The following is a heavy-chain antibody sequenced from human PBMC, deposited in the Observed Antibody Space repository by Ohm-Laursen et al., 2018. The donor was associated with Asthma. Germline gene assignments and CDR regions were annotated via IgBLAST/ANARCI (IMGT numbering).Heavy chain of an antibody. CDR1: GFTFDDYA. D-gene: IGHD3-22*01. V-gene: IGHV3-9*01. Sequence: SLRLSCTAAGFTFDDYAMHWVRQAPGKGLEWVSGISWNSGSIGYADSVKGRFTISRDNSKNTLYLQMNSLRAEDTAVYYCAKEAGITMIVVVITYFDYWGQGTLVTVSS. CDR3: AKEAGITMIVVVITYFDY. CDR2: ISWNSGSI. J-gene: IGHJ4*02.